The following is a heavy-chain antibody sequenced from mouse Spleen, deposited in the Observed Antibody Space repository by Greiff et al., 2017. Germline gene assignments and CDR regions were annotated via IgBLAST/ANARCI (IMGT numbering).Heavy chain of an antibody. CDR3: ARYRDDERAMDY. V-gene: IGHV5-17*01. Sequence: EVMLVESGGGLVKPGGSLKLSCAASGFTFSDYGMHWVRQAPEKGLEWVAYISSGSSTIYYADTVKGRFTISSDNAKNTLFLQMTRLRSEDTAMYYCARYRDDERAMDYWGQGTSVTVSS. J-gene: IGHJ4*01. CDR2: ISSGSSTI. CDR1: GFTFSDYG. D-gene: IGHD2-14*01.